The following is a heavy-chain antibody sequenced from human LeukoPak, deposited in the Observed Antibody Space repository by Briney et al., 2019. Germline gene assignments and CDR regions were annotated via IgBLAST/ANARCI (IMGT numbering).Heavy chain of an antibody. CDR1: GFTFSSYA. D-gene: IGHD2-21*01. J-gene: IGHJ4*02. Sequence: VGSLRLSCAASGFTFSSYARSWVRQAPGKGLEWISAISGSGGSTYYADSVKGRFTISRDNSKNTLYLQMNSLRAEDTAVYYCAKFLPTHIVVANYYFDYWGQGTLVTVSS. CDR3: AKFLPTHIVVANYYFDY. V-gene: IGHV3-23*01. CDR2: ISGSGGST.